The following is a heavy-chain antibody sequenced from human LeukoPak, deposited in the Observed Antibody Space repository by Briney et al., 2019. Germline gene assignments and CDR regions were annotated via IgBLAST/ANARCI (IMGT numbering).Heavy chain of an antibody. V-gene: IGHV1-46*01. J-gene: IGHJ4*02. D-gene: IGHD5-12*01. CDR3: ARQRNNPIMATPGPDH. Sequence: ASVKISCKASGYTFINYYMHWVRQAPGQGLEWMGIINPSDGSPNYAQRFQGRVTMTRDTSTSTVYMDLSSLRSEDAAMYYCARQRNNPIMATPGPDHWGQGTLVTVSS. CDR2: INPSDGSP. CDR1: GYTFINYY.